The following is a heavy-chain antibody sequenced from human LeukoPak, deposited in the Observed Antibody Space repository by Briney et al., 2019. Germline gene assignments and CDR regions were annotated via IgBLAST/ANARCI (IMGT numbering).Heavy chain of an antibody. CDR1: GYTFTGYY. J-gene: IGHJ4*02. Sequence: ASVKVSCKASGYTFTGYYMHWVRQAPGQGLEWMGYINPNSGGTNYAQKFQGRVTMTRDTSISTTYMELSRLTSDDTAVYYCAKGDVYQDFWGQGTLVTVSS. CDR3: AKGDVYQDF. D-gene: IGHD2-2*01. CDR2: INPNSGGT. V-gene: IGHV1-2*02.